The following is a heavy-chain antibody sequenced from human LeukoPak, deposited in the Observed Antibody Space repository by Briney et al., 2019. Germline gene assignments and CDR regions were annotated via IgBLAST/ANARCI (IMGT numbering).Heavy chain of an antibody. CDR1: GFTSSSYA. V-gene: IGHV3-23*01. CDR3: AKEVSSGWYTDY. CDR2: ISGSGGST. J-gene: IGHJ4*02. D-gene: IGHD6-19*01. Sequence: SGGSLRLSCAASGFTSSSYAMSWVRQAPGKGLEWVSAISGSGGSTYYADSVKGRFTISRDNSKNTLYLQMNSLRAEDTAVYYCAKEVSSGWYTDYWGQGTLVTVSS.